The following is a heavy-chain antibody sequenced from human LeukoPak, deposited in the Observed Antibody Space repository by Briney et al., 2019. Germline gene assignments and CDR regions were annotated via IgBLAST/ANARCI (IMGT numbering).Heavy chain of an antibody. D-gene: IGHD3-22*01. CDR2: IYYGGST. CDR3: ASSIVVGPLGHDAFDV. V-gene: IGHV4-31*11. Sequence: PSETLSLTCAVSGGSISRGAFFWSRLRQHPGKGLEWIGYIYYGGSTYYNPSLQSRLTLSVDSSKNQFSLNLSSVTAADTAVYYCASSIVVGPLGHDAFDVWGQGTMVTVSS. CDR1: GGSISRGAFF. J-gene: IGHJ3*01.